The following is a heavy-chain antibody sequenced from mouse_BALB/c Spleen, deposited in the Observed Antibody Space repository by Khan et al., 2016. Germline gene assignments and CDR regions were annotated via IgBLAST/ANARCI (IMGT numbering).Heavy chain of an antibody. V-gene: IGHV1S34*01. D-gene: IGHD1-1*01. CDR3: ASPYGSSYVGFAY. CDR2: ITSYNGAT. CDR1: GYSFTGYY. J-gene: IGHJ3*01. Sequence: LVKTGASVKISCKASGYSFTGYYMHWVKQSHGKSLEWIGYITSYNGATSYNQKFKGKATFTVATSSSTAYMQFNSLTSEDSAVYYCASPYGSSYVGFAYWGQGTLVTASA.